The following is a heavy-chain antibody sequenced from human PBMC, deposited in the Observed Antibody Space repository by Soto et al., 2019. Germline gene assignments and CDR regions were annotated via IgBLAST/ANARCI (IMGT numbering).Heavy chain of an antibody. D-gene: IGHD3-9*01. CDR1: GGSISSGNDY. CDR2: IYFSGST. V-gene: IGHV4-31*03. CDR3: ARGLRYFEP. Sequence: SETLSLTCTVSGGSISSGNDYWSWIRQHPGKGLEWVGYIYFSGSTYHNPSLKSRVTISVDTSKNQFSLKLSSVTAAVTAVYYCARGLRYFEPWGQGTLVTVSS. J-gene: IGHJ5*02.